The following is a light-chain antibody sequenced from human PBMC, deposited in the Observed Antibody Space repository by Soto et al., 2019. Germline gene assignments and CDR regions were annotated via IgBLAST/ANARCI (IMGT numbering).Light chain of an antibody. CDR2: AAS. Sequence: DIQMTQSPSSLSASVGDRVTITCRASQSISSYLNWYQQKPGKAPKLLIYAASSLNSGVPSRYSGSGSGTDFPLTISSLQPEDFATYYWQQSYSTPPFTFGPGTKVDIK. J-gene: IGKJ3*01. CDR3: QQSYSTPPFT. CDR1: QSISSY. V-gene: IGKV1-39*01.